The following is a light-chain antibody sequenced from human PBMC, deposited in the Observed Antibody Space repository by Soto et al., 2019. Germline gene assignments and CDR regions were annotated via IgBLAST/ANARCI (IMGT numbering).Light chain of an antibody. Sequence: QSVLTQPPSVSGAPGQRVTISCTGYNSNIGAGYDVHWYQQLPGTAPKLLIYGNSNRPSGVPDRFSASKSGTSASLPITGLQAEDEADYYCQSYDSSLSGWVFGGGTKVTVL. J-gene: IGLJ3*02. CDR2: GNS. V-gene: IGLV1-40*01. CDR1: NSNIGAGYD. CDR3: QSYDSSLSGWV.